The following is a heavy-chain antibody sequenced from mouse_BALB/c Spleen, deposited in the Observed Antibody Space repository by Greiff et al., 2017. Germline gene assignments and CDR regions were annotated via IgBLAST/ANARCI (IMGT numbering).Heavy chain of an antibody. J-gene: IGHJ1*01. D-gene: IGHD1-3*01. Sequence: EVKLVESGGGLVKPGGSLKLSCAASGFTFSDYYMYWVRQTPEKRLEWVATISDGGSYTYYPDSVNGRFTISRDNAKNNLYLQMSSLKSEDTAMYYCARDRGYQSLPYWYFDVWGAGTTVTVSS. CDR1: GFTFSDYY. CDR3: ARDRGYQSLPYWYFDV. CDR2: ISDGGSYT. V-gene: IGHV5-4*02.